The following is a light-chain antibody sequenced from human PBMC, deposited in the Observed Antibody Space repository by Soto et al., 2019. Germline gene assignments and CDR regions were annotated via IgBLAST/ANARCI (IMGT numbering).Light chain of an antibody. CDR1: QGIRND. Sequence: DIQMTQSPSSLYASVEDRVTITCRASQGIRNDLGWYQQKPGKAPKRLIYAASSLQSGVPSRLRGRGSGTEFTLTLSSLQPEHFATYYCLQRNSYPLTFGGGTKVEIK. J-gene: IGKJ4*01. CDR2: AAS. V-gene: IGKV1-17*01. CDR3: LQRNSYPLT.